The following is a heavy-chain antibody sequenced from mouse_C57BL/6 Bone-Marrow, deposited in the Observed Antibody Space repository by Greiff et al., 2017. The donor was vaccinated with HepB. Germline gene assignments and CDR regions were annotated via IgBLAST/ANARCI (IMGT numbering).Heavy chain of an antibody. J-gene: IGHJ1*03. CDR3: ARDLYGSSLDWYFDV. D-gene: IGHD1-1*01. Sequence: EVKLMESGGGLVKPGGSLKLSCAASGFTFSSYAMSWVRQTPEKRLEWVATISDGGSYTFYPDNVKGRFTISRDNAKNNLYLQMSHLKSEDTAMYYCARDLYGSSLDWYFDVWGTGTTVTVSS. CDR1: GFTFSSYA. V-gene: IGHV5-4*01. CDR2: ISDGGSYT.